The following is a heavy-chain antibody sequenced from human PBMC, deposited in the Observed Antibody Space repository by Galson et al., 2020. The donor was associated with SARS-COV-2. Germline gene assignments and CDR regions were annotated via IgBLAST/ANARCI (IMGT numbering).Heavy chain of an antibody. CDR3: ARDPSPMYYDFWSGYYTGVAFDI. V-gene: IGHV1-18*01. J-gene: IGHJ3*02. D-gene: IGHD3-3*01. CDR2: ISAYNGNT. Sequence: ASVKVPCKASGYTFTSYGISWVRQAPGQGLEWMGWISAYNGNTNYAQKLQGRVTMTTDTSTSTAYMELRSLRSDDTAVYYCARDPSPMYYDFWSGYYTGVAFDIWGQGTMVTVSS. CDR1: GYTFTSYG.